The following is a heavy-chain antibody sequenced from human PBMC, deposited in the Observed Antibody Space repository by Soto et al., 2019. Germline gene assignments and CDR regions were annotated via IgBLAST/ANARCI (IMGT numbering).Heavy chain of an antibody. J-gene: IGHJ1*01. CDR2: ISPLKVHT. V-gene: IGHV1-18*01. CDR1: GYTFTSYG. Sequence: QVQLVQSGTDLKKPGASVKVSCKASGYTFTSYGISWVRQAPGQGLEWMGWISPLKVHTQYSQKVQGRVTLTTDTSSNTEYMEMTTLRVDDTAVYYYAMDYGDRPEYFQHWGQGTLVTVSS. CDR3: AMDYGDRPEYFQH. D-gene: IGHD4-17*01.